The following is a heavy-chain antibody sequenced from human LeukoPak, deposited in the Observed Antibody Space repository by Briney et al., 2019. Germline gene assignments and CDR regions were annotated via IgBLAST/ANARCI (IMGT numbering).Heavy chain of an antibody. J-gene: IGHJ4*02. CDR1: GFTFSNDW. V-gene: IGHV3-7*03. D-gene: IGHD3-10*01. Sequence: GGSLRLSCAASGFTFSNDWMNWVRQAPGKGLEWVANVKQDGSEKYYVGSVKGRFTISRDNAKNSLYLEMNSLRAEDTVVYYCATDYYGYFDHWGQGALVTVSS. CDR2: VKQDGSEK. CDR3: ATDYYGYFDH.